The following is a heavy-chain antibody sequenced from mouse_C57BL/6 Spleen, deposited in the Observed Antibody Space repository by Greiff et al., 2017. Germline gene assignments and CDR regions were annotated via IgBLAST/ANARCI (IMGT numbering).Heavy chain of an antibody. D-gene: IGHD1-1*01. CDR2: IWGGGST. J-gene: IGHJ4*01. CDR1: GFSLTSYG. CDR3: ATHDGYYGSSYGAMYY. Sequence: VKVVESGPGLVAPSQSLSITCTVSGFSLTSYGVAWVRQPPGKGLEWLGVIWGGGSTNYNSALMSRLSIRKDNSKSQVFLKMTSLQTDATAMYYCATHDGYYGSSYGAMYYWGQGTSVTVSS. V-gene: IGHV2-9*01.